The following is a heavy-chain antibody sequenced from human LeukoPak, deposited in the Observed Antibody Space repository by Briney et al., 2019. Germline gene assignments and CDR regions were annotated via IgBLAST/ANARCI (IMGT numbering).Heavy chain of an antibody. D-gene: IGHD1-14*01. V-gene: IGHV3-23*01. CDR1: GFTFSSYA. Sequence: GGSLRLSCAASGFTFSSYAMNWVRQAPGKGLEWVSAISGSGGSTYYADSVKGRFTISRDNAKNSLYLQMNSLRAEDTALYYCAKFGSSGYWGQGTLVTVSS. CDR2: ISGSGGST. J-gene: IGHJ4*02. CDR3: AKFGSSGY.